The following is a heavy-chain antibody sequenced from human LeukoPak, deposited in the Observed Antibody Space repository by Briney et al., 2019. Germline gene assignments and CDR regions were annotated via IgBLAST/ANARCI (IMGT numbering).Heavy chain of an antibody. V-gene: IGHV3-21*01. CDR3: AREILGEFGLDY. CDR1: GFTFSRYS. D-gene: IGHD3-3*01. CDR2: TSGSSDFI. Sequence: PGGSLRLSCAASGFTFSRYSMNWVRQAPGKGLEWVSSTSGSSDFIYYADSVKGRFTISRDNAKNSLYLQMHSLRAEDTAVYFCAREILGEFGLDYWGQGALVTVSS. J-gene: IGHJ4*02.